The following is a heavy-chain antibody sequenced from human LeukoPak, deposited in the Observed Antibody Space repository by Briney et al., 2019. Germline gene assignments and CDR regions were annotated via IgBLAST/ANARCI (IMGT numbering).Heavy chain of an antibody. CDR3: ARTNYYYDSSGYYYDY. CDR1: GYTFTSYD. Sequence: GASVKVSCKASGYTFTSYDINWVRQATGQGLEWMGWMNPNSGNTGYAQKFQGRVTMTRNTSISTAYMELSRLRSDDTAVYYCARTNYYYDSSGYYYDYWGQGTLVTVSS. V-gene: IGHV1-8*01. CDR2: MNPNSGNT. D-gene: IGHD3-22*01. J-gene: IGHJ4*02.